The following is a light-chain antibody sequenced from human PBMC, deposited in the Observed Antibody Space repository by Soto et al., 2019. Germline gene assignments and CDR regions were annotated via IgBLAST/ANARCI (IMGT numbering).Light chain of an antibody. V-gene: IGKV3D-20*01. J-gene: IGKJ1*01. CDR2: DAS. CDR3: QQYGSSPGT. Sequence: ETLLTHSPSNLSLSPGERATLSCRASHAVGSSHLAWYQQKPGLAPRLLIYDASSRATGIPDRFSGSGSGTDFTLTISRLEPEDFAVYYCQQYGSSPGTFGQGTKVEIK. CDR1: HAVGSSH.